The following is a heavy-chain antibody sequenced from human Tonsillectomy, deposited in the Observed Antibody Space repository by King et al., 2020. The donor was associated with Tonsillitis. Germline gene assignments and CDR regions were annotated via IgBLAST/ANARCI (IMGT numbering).Heavy chain of an antibody. Sequence: VQLVQSGAEVKKPGASVKVSCRASGYTFTGYSLHWVRQAPGQGLEWMGWINPNIVGTNYAQKFHGRVTLTRDTSISTAFMELTSLKSDDTAVYYCARVSSEYYFDRSTLAYWGQGTLVTVSS. CDR3: ARVSSEYYFDRSTLAY. CDR1: GYTFTGYS. D-gene: IGHD3-22*01. CDR2: INPNIVGT. V-gene: IGHV1-2*02. J-gene: IGHJ4*02.